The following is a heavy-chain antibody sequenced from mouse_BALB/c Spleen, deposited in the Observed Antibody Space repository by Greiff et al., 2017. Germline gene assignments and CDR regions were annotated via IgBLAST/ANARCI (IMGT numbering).Heavy chain of an antibody. CDR3: ARSTAYYAMDY. J-gene: IGHJ4*01. Sequence: EVMLVESGGGLVQPGGSLNLSCAASGFDFSRYWMSWARQAPGKGQEWIGEINPGSSTINYTPSLKDKFIISRDNAKNTLYLQMSKVRSEDTALYYCARSTAYYAMDYWGQGTSVTVSS. CDR1: GFDFSRYW. V-gene: IGHV4-2*02. CDR2: INPGSSTI. D-gene: IGHD1-2*01.